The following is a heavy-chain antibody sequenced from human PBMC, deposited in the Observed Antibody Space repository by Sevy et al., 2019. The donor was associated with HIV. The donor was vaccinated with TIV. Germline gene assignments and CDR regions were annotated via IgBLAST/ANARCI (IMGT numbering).Heavy chain of an antibody. J-gene: IGHJ5*02. CDR1: GFTFSTYS. V-gene: IGHV3-21*01. CDR3: ARDYNSGWRKFNLFDP. CDR2: ISSTSSYI. Sequence: GGSLRLSCAASGFTFSTYSMNWVRQAPGKGLEWVSSISSTSSYIDYAYSVKGRFTISRDNAKNSLYLQMNNLRVEDTAVYYCARDYNSGWRKFNLFDPWGQRTLVTVSS. D-gene: IGHD6-19*01.